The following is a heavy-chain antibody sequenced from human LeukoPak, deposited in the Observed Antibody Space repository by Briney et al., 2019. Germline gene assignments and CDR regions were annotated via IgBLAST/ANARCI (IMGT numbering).Heavy chain of an antibody. CDR2: IYDGGSA. Sequence: GGSLRLSCAASGFTDSSKYISWVRQAPGKGLEWVSVIYDGGSADYADSVKGRFTISRDNSKSKVYLQMNSLRAEDTAVYYCAKDGGTMVRGVDYWGQGTLVTVSS. V-gene: IGHV3-66*01. J-gene: IGHJ4*02. CDR1: GFTDSSKY. CDR3: AKDGGTMVRGVDY. D-gene: IGHD3-10*01.